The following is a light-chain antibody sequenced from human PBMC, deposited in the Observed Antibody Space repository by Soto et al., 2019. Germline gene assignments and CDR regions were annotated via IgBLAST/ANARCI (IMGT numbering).Light chain of an antibody. V-gene: IGKV3-11*01. CDR2: DAS. CDR3: QQRSIGLT. Sequence: EIVLTPSPAPLSLSPGERATLSCRASQSVSSYLAWYQQKPGQAPRLLIYDASNRATGIPARFSGSGSGTALTLTISSLEPEDFAVCYWQQRSIGLTFGGGTVVEIK. J-gene: IGKJ4*01. CDR1: QSVSSY.